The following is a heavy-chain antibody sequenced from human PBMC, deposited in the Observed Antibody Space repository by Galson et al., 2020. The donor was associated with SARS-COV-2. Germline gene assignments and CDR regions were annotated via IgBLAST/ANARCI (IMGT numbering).Heavy chain of an antibody. CDR1: GFTFSSYA. V-gene: IGHV3-23*01. J-gene: IGHJ3*01. CDR2: ISGSGGST. CDR3: AKDLEASGSYHDAFDF. Sequence: TGGSLRLSCAASGFTFSSYAMSWVRQAPGKGLEWVSAISGSGGSTYYADSVKGRFTISRDNSKNTLYLQMNSLRAEDTAVYYCAKDLEASGSYHDAFDFWGQGTMVTVSS. D-gene: IGHD1-26*01.